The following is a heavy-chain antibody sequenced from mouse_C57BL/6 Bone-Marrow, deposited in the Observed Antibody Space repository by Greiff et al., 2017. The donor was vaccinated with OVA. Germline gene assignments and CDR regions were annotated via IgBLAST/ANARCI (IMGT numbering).Heavy chain of an antibody. CDR3: ARKIYYDYEGYFDV. CDR1: GFSLTSYA. Sequence: QVQLKESGPGLVAPSQSLSITCTVSGFSLTSYAISWVRQPPGKGLEWLGVIWTGGGTNYNSALQSRLSISRDNSKSQVFLKMNSLQTEDTARYYCARKIYYDYEGYFDVWGTGTTVTVSS. D-gene: IGHD2-4*01. V-gene: IGHV2-9-1*01. CDR2: IWTGGGT. J-gene: IGHJ1*03.